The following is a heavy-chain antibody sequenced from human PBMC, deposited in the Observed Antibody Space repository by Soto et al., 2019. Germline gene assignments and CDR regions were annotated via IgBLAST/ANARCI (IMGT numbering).Heavy chain of an antibody. V-gene: IGHV4-59*08. CDR3: ARHDDYDFWSGYYSYFDY. D-gene: IGHD3-3*01. CDR2: IYYSGST. Sequence: SETLSLTCTVSGGSISSYDLSWIRQPPGKGLEWIGYIYYSGSTNYNPSLKSRVTISVDTSKNQFSLKLSSVTAADTAVYYCARHDDYDFWSGYYSYFDYWGQGTLVTVSS. J-gene: IGHJ4*02. CDR1: GGSISSYD.